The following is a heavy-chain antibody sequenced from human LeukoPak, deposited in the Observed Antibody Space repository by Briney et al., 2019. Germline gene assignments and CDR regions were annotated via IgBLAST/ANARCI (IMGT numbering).Heavy chain of an antibody. CDR2: IGTSGSYI. Sequence: GGSLRLSCAASGFTFSSYGMNWVRQAPGKGLEWVSSIGTSGSYIYYTDSVKGRFTISRDNAENSLYLQMNSLRAEDTAVYYCAKEGGVYSTPYYMDVWGKGTTVTVSS. V-gene: IGHV3-21*01. D-gene: IGHD5-12*01. CDR3: AKEGGVYSTPYYMDV. CDR1: GFTFSSYG. J-gene: IGHJ6*03.